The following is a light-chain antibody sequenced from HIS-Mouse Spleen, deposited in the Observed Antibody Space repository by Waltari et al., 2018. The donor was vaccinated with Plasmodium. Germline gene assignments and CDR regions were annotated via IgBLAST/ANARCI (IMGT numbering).Light chain of an antibody. V-gene: IGLV1-44*01. J-gene: IGLJ3*02. CDR1: SSNIGRNT. CDR3: AAWDDSLNGPV. CDR2: SNN. Sequence: QSVLTQPPSASGTPGPRVTISCYGSSSNIGRNTVNWYQQLPGTAPKLLIYSNNQRPSGVPDRFSGSKSGTSASLAISGLQSEDEADYYCAAWDDSLNGPVFGGGTKLTVL.